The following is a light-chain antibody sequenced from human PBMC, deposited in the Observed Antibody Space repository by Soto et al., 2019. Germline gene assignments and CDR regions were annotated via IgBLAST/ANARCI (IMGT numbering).Light chain of an antibody. V-gene: IGKV1-39*01. J-gene: IGKJ1*01. CDR2: AAS. Sequence: DIQMTQSPSSLSASVGDRVTITCRASQSIGNCLNWYQQKAGKAPKLLIYAASRIQGGVPIRFSGTGSGTDFTLTILSLQPDDSATYYCQQCPSSPWTFGQGTKVDIK. CDR3: QQCPSSPWT. CDR1: QSIGNC.